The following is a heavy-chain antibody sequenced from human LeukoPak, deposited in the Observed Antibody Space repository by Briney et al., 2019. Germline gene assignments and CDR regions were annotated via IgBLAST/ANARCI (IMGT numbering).Heavy chain of an antibody. V-gene: IGHV3-21*01. J-gene: IGHJ3*02. CDR3: ASPLRTGAAFYAFDI. CDR2: ISSSSSYI. D-gene: IGHD1-14*01. CDR1: GFTFSSYS. Sequence: GGSLRLSCAASGFTFSSYSMNWVRQAPGKGLEWVSSISSSSSYIYSADSVKGRFPISRDNAKNSLYLQMNSLRAEDTAVYYCASPLRTGAAFYAFDIWGQGTMVTVSS.